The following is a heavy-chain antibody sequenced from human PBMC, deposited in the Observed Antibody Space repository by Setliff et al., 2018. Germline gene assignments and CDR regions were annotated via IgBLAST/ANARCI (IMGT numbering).Heavy chain of an antibody. J-gene: IGHJ5*02. D-gene: IGHD1-26*01. V-gene: IGHV3-43*01. Sequence: GGSLRLSCAASGFTFDDYTMHWVRQAPGKGLEWVSLISWDGGSTYYADSVKGRFTISRDNSKNSLYLQMNSLTAEDTAVYYCARVGSKPQLGWFDPWGQGTLVTVSS. CDR1: GFTFDDYT. CDR3: ARVGSKPQLGWFDP. CDR2: ISWDGGST.